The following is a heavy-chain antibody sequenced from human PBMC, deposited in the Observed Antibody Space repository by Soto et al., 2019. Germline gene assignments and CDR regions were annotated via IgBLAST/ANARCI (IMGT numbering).Heavy chain of an antibody. J-gene: IGHJ6*01. Sequence: GGSLRLSCAASGFTFNYYWMHWVRQAPGQGLVWVAHIQNDGSRTTYADSVKGRFTISRDNAKNTLFLQMNSLRAEDSAVYYCARGEKGGFDLWGQGTTVTVSS. D-gene: IGHD2-15*01. CDR3: ARGEKGGFDL. CDR1: GFTFNYYW. CDR2: IQNDGSRT. V-gene: IGHV3-74*01.